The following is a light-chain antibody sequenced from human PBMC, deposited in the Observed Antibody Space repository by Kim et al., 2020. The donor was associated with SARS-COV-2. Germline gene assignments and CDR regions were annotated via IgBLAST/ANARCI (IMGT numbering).Light chain of an antibody. CDR3: SSRDSSTNHLL. V-gene: IGLV3-19*01. J-gene: IGLJ2*01. Sequence: LRQTVRITRHGDSLRGYYASWYQQKPGQAPVVVIYGKNDRLSGIPDRFSGSRSGNTASLTITGAQAEDEADYYCSSRDSSTNHLLFGGGTQLTVL. CDR1: SLRGYY. CDR2: GKN.